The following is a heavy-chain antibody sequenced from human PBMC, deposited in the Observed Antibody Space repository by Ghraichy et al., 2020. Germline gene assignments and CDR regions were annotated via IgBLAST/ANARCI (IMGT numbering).Heavy chain of an antibody. V-gene: IGHV3-21*01. J-gene: IGHJ4*02. CDR3: ARGGYSSGWFSLVY. CDR1: GFTFSSYS. CDR2: IRSSSSDI. D-gene: IGHD6-19*01. Sequence: GGSLRLSCAASGFTFSSYSMNWVRQAPGKGLEWVSSIRSSSSDIYYADSVKGRFTISRDNAKNSLYLQMNSLRAEDTAVYYCARGGYSSGWFSLVYWGQGTLVTVSS.